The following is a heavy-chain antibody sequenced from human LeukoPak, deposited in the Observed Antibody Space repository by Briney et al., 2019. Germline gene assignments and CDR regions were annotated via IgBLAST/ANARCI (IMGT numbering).Heavy chain of an antibody. Sequence: GAAVKVSCKPSRYTFTSDGIRWVRQAPGQGLEWMVWMSAYNGNTNYAQKLQGRVTMTTDTSTSTAYMELRGLRSDVSAVYCGAKKDGPTSADYWGQGTLVTVSS. V-gene: IGHV1-18*01. D-gene: IGHD5-24*01. CDR1: RYTFTSDG. CDR2: MSAYNGNT. J-gene: IGHJ4*02. CDR3: AKKDGPTSADY.